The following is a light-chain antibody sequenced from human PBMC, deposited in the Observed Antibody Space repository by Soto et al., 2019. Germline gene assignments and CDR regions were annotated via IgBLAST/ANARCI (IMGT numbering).Light chain of an antibody. CDR1: QSVRSSY. CDR3: QQYGSATFT. V-gene: IGKV3-20*01. Sequence: EVVLTQSPGTLSLSPGERATLSCRASQSVRSSYVAWYQQKPGQAPRLLIYGASSRATGIPDRFSGSGSGTDCTLTISRLEPEDFAVYYCQQYGSATFTFGPGTTVDIK. CDR2: GAS. J-gene: IGKJ3*01.